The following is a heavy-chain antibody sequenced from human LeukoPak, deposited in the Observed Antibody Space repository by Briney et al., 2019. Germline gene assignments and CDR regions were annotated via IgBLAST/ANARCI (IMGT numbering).Heavy chain of an antibody. CDR1: GFTFSSYA. Sequence: PGGSLRLSFAASGFTFSSYAMSWVRQPRGKGLEWVSAICGSGGSTYYADSVKGRFTISRDNSKNTLYLQMNSLRAEDTAVYYCANLIVGATYYFDYWGQGTLVTVSS. J-gene: IGHJ4*02. V-gene: IGHV3-23*01. D-gene: IGHD1-26*01. CDR3: ANLIVGATYYFDY. CDR2: ICGSGGST.